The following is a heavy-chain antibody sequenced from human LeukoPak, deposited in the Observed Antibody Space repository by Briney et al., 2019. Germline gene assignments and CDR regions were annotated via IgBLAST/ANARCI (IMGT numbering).Heavy chain of an antibody. V-gene: IGHV3-30-3*01. Sequence: PGGSLRLSCAASGFTFSSYAMHWVRQAPGKGLEWVAVISYDGSNKYYADSVKGRFTISRDNSKNTLYLQMNSLRAEDTAVYYCARVSSPGYSSSWPLDYWGQGTLVTVSS. CDR2: ISYDGSNK. CDR1: GFTFSSYA. D-gene: IGHD6-13*01. J-gene: IGHJ4*02. CDR3: ARVSSPGYSSSWPLDY.